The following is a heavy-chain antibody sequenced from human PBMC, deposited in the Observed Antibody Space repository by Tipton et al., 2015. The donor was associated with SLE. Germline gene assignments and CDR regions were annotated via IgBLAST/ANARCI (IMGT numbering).Heavy chain of an antibody. CDR1: GFTFSSNW. CDR3: ARDGGSVEDYKNV. J-gene: IGHJ6*03. CDR2: IKEDGSDK. V-gene: IGHV3-7*01. D-gene: IGHD1-26*01. Sequence: SLRLSCVASGFTFSSNWMSWVRQTPGKGLEWVANIKEDGSDKYYVDSVKGRFTISRDNAKNSLYLQMNSLSAEDTAVYYCARDGGSVEDYKNVWGKGTTVAGSS.